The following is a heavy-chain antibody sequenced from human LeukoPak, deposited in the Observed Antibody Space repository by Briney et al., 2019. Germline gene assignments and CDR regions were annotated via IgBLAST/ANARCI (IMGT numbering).Heavy chain of an antibody. Sequence: QPGGSLRLSCAASGFTFISDWMSWVRQAPGKGLEWVANIKQDGSEKYYVDSVKGRFTISRDNAKHSLYLQMNSLRAEDTAVYYCARLRVVVAAYYYYYYYMDVWGKGTTVTVSS. D-gene: IGHD2-15*01. J-gene: IGHJ6*03. CDR1: GFTFISDW. V-gene: IGHV3-7*01. CDR2: IKQDGSEK. CDR3: ARLRVVVAAYYYYYYYMDV.